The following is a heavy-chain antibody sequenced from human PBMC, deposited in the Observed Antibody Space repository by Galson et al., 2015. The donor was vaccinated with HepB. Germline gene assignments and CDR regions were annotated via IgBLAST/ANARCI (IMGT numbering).Heavy chain of an antibody. D-gene: IGHD6-19*01. CDR3: ARDREGEPWLWREYYYYGMDV. J-gene: IGHJ6*02. CDR1: GGTFNSYA. Sequence: SVKVSCKASGGTFNSYAISWVRQAPGQGLEWMGGIIPIFGTANYAQKFQGRVTITADESTSTAYMELSSLRSEDTAVYYCARDREGEPWLWREYYYYGMDVWGQGTTVTVSS. CDR2: IIPIFGTA. V-gene: IGHV1-69*13.